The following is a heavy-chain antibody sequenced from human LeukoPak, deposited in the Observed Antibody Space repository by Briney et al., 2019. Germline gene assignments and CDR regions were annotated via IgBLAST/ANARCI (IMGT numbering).Heavy chain of an antibody. V-gene: IGHV1-69*04. CDR1: GGSFTNYG. CDR2: IIPILSIA. Sequence: GSSVKVSCKASGGSFTNYGINWVRQAPGQGLEWMGRIIPILSIANYAQKFQGKVTITADKSTSTAYMELSSLRSEDTAVYYCASVSEFIASGMGVWGQGTTVTVSS. D-gene: IGHD2-15*01. J-gene: IGHJ6*02. CDR3: ASVSEFIASGMGV.